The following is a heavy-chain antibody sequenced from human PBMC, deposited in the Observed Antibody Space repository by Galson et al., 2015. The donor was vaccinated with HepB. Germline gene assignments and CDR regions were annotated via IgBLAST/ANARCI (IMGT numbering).Heavy chain of an antibody. CDR2: ISSSSSYI. CDR1: GFTFSSYS. D-gene: IGHD1-26*01. CDR3: AREKDEGATTGAFDI. Sequence: SLRLSCAASGFTFSSYSMNWVRQAPGKGLEWVSSISSSSSYIYYADSVKGRFTISRDNAKNSLYLQMNSLRAEDTAVYYCAREKDEGATTGAFDIWGQGTMVTVSS. J-gene: IGHJ3*02. V-gene: IGHV3-21*01.